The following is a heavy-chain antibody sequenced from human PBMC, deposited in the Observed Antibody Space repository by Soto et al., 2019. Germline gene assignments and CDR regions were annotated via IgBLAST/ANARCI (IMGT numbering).Heavy chain of an antibody. Sequence: SETLSLTCAVSGGSISSSNWWSWVRQPPGKGLEWIGEIYHSGSTNYNPSLKSRVTISVGKSKNQFSLKLSSVTAADTAVYYCARGVAAAYRLGYAFDYWGQGTLVTVSS. CDR2: IYHSGST. CDR3: ARGVAAAYRLGYAFDY. CDR1: GGSISSSNW. V-gene: IGHV4-4*02. D-gene: IGHD6-13*01. J-gene: IGHJ4*02.